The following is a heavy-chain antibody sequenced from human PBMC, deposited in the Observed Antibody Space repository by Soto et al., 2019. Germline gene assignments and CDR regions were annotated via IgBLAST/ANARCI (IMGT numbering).Heavy chain of an antibody. Sequence: LRLSCAASGFTFNNSWMTWVRQPPGKGLEWVATIEPDGSEKYYVDSVEGRLTISRDNAKSSLYLQMNSLRVEDTAVYYCARPGCGGGTCYSSWGQGTQVTVSS. J-gene: IGHJ4*02. V-gene: IGHV3-7*03. CDR1: GFTFNNSW. D-gene: IGHD2-15*01. CDR2: IEPDGSEK. CDR3: ARPGCGGGTCYSS.